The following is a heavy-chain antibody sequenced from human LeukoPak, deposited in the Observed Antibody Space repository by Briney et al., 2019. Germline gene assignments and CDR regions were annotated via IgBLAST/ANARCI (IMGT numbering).Heavy chain of an antibody. V-gene: IGHV3-74*01. CDR2: IKSDEITT. CDR3: ARDLYSSSYFGY. Sequence: GGSLRLSCAASGFTFSSYYWMHWVRQAPGKGLVWVSRIKSDEITTNYADSVKGRFTISRDNAKNTLYLQMNSLRAEDTAVYYCARDLYSSSYFGYWGQGTLVTVSS. D-gene: IGHD6-6*01. CDR1: GFTFSSYYW. J-gene: IGHJ4*02.